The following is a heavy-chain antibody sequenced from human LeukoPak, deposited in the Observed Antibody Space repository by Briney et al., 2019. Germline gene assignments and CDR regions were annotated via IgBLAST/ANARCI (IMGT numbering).Heavy chain of an antibody. CDR1: GGTFSSYA. V-gene: IGHV1-69*05. D-gene: IGHD3-22*01. CDR3: ARGAPRPYDYYDSSGYYPT. Sequence: GASVKVSCKASGGTFSSYAISWVRQAPGQGLEWMGGIIPIFGTANYAQKFQGRVTITTDESTSTAYMELSSPRSEDTAVYYCARGAPRPYDYYDSSGYYPTWGQGTLVTVSS. J-gene: IGHJ5*02. CDR2: IIPIFGTA.